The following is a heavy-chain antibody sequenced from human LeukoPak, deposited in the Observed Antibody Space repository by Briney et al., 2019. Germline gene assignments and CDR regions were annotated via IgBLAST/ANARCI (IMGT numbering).Heavy chain of an antibody. D-gene: IGHD6-13*01. CDR3: ARDRATRPNIAAAGSYYFDY. Sequence: PSETLSLTCTVSGGSISSGGYYWSWVRQAPGKGLEWVANIKQDGSEKYYVDSVKGRFTISRDNAKNSLYLQMNSLRAEDTAVYYCARDRATRPNIAAAGSYYFDYWGQGTLVTVSS. J-gene: IGHJ4*02. CDR2: IKQDGSEK. V-gene: IGHV3-7*01. CDR1: GGSISSGGYY.